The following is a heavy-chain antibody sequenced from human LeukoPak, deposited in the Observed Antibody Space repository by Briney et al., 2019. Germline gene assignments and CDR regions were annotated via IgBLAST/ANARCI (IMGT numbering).Heavy chain of an antibody. D-gene: IGHD3-22*01. V-gene: IGHV3-23*01. CDR1: GFTFSYAW. Sequence: GGSLRLSCAASGFTFSYAWMTWVRQAPGKGLEWVSAISGSGGSTYYADSVKGRFTISRDNSKNTLYLQMNSLRAEDTAVYYCAKDTSRRYYYDSSGYYYWGQGTLVTVSS. J-gene: IGHJ4*02. CDR2: ISGSGGST. CDR3: AKDTSRRYYYDSSGYYY.